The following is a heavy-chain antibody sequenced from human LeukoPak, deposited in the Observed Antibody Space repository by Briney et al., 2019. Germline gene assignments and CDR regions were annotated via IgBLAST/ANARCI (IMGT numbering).Heavy chain of an antibody. J-gene: IGHJ4*02. V-gene: IGHV4-59*01. CDR3: ARELKGSSSWRGYFDY. CDR1: GGSISSYY. D-gene: IGHD6-13*01. CDR2: IYYSGST. Sequence: SETLSLTCTVSGGSISSYYWSWIRQPPGKGLEWIGYIYYSGSTNYNPSLKSRVTISVDTSKNQFSLKLSSVTAADTAVYDCARELKGSSSWRGYFDYWGQGTLVTVSS.